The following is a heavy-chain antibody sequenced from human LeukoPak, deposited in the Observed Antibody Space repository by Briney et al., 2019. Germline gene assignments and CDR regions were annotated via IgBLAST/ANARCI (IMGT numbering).Heavy chain of an antibody. CDR2: IYYSGST. Sequence: SETLSLTCTVSGGSISSYYWSWIRQPPGKGLEWIGYIYYSGSTNYNPSLKSRVTISVDTSKNQFSLKLSSVTAADTGVYYCARGVVRGVTLYYYYGMDVWGQGTTVTVSS. J-gene: IGHJ6*02. D-gene: IGHD3-10*01. V-gene: IGHV4-59*01. CDR1: GGSISSYY. CDR3: ARGVVRGVTLYYYYGMDV.